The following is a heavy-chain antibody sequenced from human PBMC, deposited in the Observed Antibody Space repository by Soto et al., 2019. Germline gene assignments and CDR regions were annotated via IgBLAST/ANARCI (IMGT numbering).Heavy chain of an antibody. D-gene: IGHD4-17*01. Sequence: QVQLVQSGAEVKKPGSSVKVSCKASGGTFSSYAISWVRQAPGQGLEWMGGIIPIFGTANYAQKFQGRVTSTADETTSTADMELGSLRSEDTAVYYCARRVVLTTVTGRWFDPWGQGTLVTVSS. J-gene: IGHJ5*02. CDR3: ARRVVLTTVTGRWFDP. V-gene: IGHV1-69*12. CDR2: IIPIFGTA. CDR1: GGTFSSYA.